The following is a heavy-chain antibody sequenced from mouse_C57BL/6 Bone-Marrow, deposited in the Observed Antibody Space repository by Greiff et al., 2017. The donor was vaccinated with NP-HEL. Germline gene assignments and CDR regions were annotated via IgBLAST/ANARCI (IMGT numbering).Heavy chain of an antibody. D-gene: IGHD1-1*01. Sequence: EVQLQQSGTVLARPGASVKMSCKTSGYTFTSYWMHWVKQRPGQGLEWIGAIYPGNSDTSYNQKFKGKAKLTAVTSASTAYMELSSLTNEDPAVYYCTTITTVVAPGWGQGTTLTVSS. V-gene: IGHV1-5*01. CDR1: GYTFTSYW. CDR2: IYPGNSDT. CDR3: TTITTVVAPG. J-gene: IGHJ2*01.